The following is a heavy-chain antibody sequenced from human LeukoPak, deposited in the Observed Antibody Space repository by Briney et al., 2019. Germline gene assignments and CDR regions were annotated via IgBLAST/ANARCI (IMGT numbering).Heavy chain of an antibody. V-gene: IGHV4-59*12. D-gene: IGHD6-19*01. J-gene: IGHJ4*02. CDR2: IYYSGST. CDR3: ATLAIIAVAGPDDLHDY. CDR1: GGSISNYY. Sequence: SETLSLTCTVSGGSISNYYWSWIRQPPGKGLEWIGYIYYSGSTNYNPSLKSRVTISVDTSKNQFSLKLSSVTAADTAVYYCATLAIIAVAGPDDLHDYWGQGTLVTVSS.